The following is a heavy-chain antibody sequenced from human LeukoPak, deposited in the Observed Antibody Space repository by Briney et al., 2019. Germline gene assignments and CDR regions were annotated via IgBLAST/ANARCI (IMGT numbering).Heavy chain of an antibody. CDR1: GGSISSYY. CDR3: ASFKRGYDFWSGYQFDY. D-gene: IGHD3-3*01. V-gene: IGHV4-59*01. CDR2: IYYSGST. Sequence: PSETLSLTCTVSGGSISSYYWSWNRQPPGKGLEWIGYIYYSGSTNYNPSLKSRVTISVDTSKNQFSLKLSSVTAADTAVYYCASFKRGYDFWSGYQFDYWGQGTLVTVSS. J-gene: IGHJ4*02.